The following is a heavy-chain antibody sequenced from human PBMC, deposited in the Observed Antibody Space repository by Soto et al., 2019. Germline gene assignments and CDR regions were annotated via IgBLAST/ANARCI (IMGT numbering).Heavy chain of an antibody. CDR2: ISSSSSTI. Sequence: ESGGGLVQPGGSLRLSCAASGFTFSSYSMNWVRQAPGKGLEGVSYISSSSSTIYYADSVKGRFTISRDNAKNSLYLQMNSLRAEDTAVYYFASDGVQWLVPFWFDPWGQGTLVPVPS. CDR1: GFTFSSYS. V-gene: IGHV3-48*01. D-gene: IGHD6-19*01. J-gene: IGHJ5*02. CDR3: ASDGVQWLVPFWFDP.